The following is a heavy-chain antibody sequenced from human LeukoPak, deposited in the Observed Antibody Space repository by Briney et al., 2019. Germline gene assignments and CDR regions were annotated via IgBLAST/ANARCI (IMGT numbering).Heavy chain of an antibody. Sequence: PSETLSLTCAVYGGSFSDYYWSWIRQPPGKGLEWIGEINHSGGTNYNPSLKSRVTISVDTSKNQFSLKLSSVTAADTAVYHCARQYSSGRIFDYWGQGTLVTVSS. CDR1: GGSFSDYY. V-gene: IGHV4-34*01. D-gene: IGHD6-19*01. CDR2: INHSGGT. CDR3: ARQYSSGRIFDY. J-gene: IGHJ4*02.